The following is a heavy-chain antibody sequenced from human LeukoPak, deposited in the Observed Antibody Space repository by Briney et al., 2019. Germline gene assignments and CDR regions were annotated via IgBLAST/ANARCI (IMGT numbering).Heavy chain of an antibody. Sequence: GGSLRLSCAASGFTFSSYAMHWVRQAPGKGLEWVAVISYDGSNKYYADSVKGRFTISRDNSKNTLYLQMNSLRAEDTAVYYCARARLGYCSSTSCYTDNIVRYYFDYWGQGTLVTVSS. CDR1: GFTFSSYA. CDR3: ARARLGYCSSTSCYTDNIVRYYFDY. J-gene: IGHJ4*02. V-gene: IGHV3-30-3*01. CDR2: ISYDGSNK. D-gene: IGHD2-2*02.